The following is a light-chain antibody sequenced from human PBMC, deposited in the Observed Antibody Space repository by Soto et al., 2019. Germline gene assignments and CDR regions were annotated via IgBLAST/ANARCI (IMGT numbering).Light chain of an antibody. J-gene: IGKJ3*01. CDR2: AAS. CDR1: QGISSY. Sequence: AIRMTQSPSSFSASTGDRVTITCRASQGISSYLAWYQQKPGKAPKLLIYAASTLQSGVPSRFSGSGSVTDFTLTIRCLQSEDFATYSCQQYYSYPPITFGPGTKVDIK. CDR3: QQYYSYPPIT. V-gene: IGKV1-8*01.